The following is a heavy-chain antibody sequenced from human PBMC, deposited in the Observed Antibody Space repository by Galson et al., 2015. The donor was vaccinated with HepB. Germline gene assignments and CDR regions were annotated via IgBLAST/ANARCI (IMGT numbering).Heavy chain of an antibody. J-gene: IGHJ4*02. V-gene: IGHV4-34*01. CDR2: INHSGST. CDR3: ARGRSQNYYGSGSYYKDY. D-gene: IGHD3-10*01. CDR1: GGSFSGYY. Sequence: LSLTCAVYGGSFSGYYWSWIRQPPGKGLEWIGEINHSGSTNYNPSLKSRVTISVDTSKNQFSLKLSSVTAADTAVYYCARGRSQNYYGSGSYYKDYWGQGTLVTVSS.